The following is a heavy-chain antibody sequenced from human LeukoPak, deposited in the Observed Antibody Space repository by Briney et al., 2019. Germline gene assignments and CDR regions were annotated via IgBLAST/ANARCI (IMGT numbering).Heavy chain of an antibody. CDR3: ARDYDFWSGYYHFDY. V-gene: IGHV1-2*02. D-gene: IGHD3-3*01. Sequence: RASVKVSCKASGYTFTGYYMHWVRQAPGQGLEWMGWINPNSGGTNYAQKFQGRVTRTRDTSISTAYMELSRLRSDDTAVYYCARDYDFWSGYYHFDYWGQGTLVTVSS. J-gene: IGHJ4*02. CDR2: INPNSGGT. CDR1: GYTFTGYY.